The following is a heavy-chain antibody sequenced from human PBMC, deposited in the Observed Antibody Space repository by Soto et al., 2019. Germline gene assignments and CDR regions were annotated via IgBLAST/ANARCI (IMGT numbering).Heavy chain of an antibody. D-gene: IGHD1-26*01. CDR2: IWYDGSKK. Sequence: ESGGGVVPPGRSLTLSCEASGFSFNYYGMHWVRQAPGKGLEWVAVIWYDGSKKDYVDSVQGRFIVSRDNSRNTVYLQMNSLRADDTAVYYCARDGSSTHLYYGLDVWGQGTMVTVSS. CDR1: GFSFNYYG. J-gene: IGHJ6*02. CDR3: ARDGSSTHLYYGLDV. V-gene: IGHV3-33*01.